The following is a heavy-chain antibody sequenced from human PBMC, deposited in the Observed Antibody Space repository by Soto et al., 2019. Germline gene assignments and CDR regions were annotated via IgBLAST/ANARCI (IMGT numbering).Heavy chain of an antibody. J-gene: IGHJ4*02. V-gene: IGHV1-18*01. CDR2: ISAYNGNT. D-gene: IGHD3-10*01. CDR1: GYTFTSYG. Sequence: QVQLVQSGAEVKKPGASVKVSCKASGYTFTSYGISWVRQAPGQGLEWMGWISAYNGNTNYAQKLQGIVTMTTDTSTSTAYMELRSLRSDDTAVYYCARDFAGYYGSGSWFFVYWGQGTLVTVSS. CDR3: ARDFAGYYGSGSWFFVY.